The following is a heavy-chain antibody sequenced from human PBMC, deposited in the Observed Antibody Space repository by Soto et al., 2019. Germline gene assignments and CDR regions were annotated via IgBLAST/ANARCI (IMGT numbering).Heavy chain of an antibody. CDR3: AKASGSSWPYYFDS. J-gene: IGHJ4*02. Sequence: VQLLESGGGLVQPGGSLRLSCAASGFSFSSYVMAWVRQTPGKGLEWVSAMTSGGDTYYPDSVKGRFTISRDNSENTLYLQMNSLRAEDTAVYYCAKASGSSWPYYFDSWGQGTLVTVSS. V-gene: IGHV3-23*01. D-gene: IGHD6-13*01. CDR1: GFSFSSYV. CDR2: MTSGGDT.